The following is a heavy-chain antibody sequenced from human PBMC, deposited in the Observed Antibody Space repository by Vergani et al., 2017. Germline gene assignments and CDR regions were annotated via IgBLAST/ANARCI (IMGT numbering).Heavy chain of an antibody. CDR3: ARGYCSSTSCYRAYYYYMDV. V-gene: IGHV1-46*03. Sequence: QVQLVQSGPEVKKPGSSVKVSCKTSGGTFSSSTISWVRQAPGQGLEWMGRINPSGGGTTYAQKFQGRVTMTRDTSTRTVYMELSSLRSDDTAVYYCARGYCSSTSCYRAYYYYMDVWGKGTTVTVSS. CDR2: INPSGGGT. D-gene: IGHD2-2*02. J-gene: IGHJ6*03. CDR1: GGTFSSST.